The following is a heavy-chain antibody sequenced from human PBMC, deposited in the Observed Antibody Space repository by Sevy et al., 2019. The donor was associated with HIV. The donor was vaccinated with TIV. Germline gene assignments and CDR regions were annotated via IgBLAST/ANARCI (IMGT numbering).Heavy chain of an antibody. V-gene: IGHV3-33*07. D-gene: IGHD2-15*01. Sequence: GGSLRLSCAASGFTFSNSGMYWVRQAPGKGLEWVAVIWYDGSNIYYADSVKGRFTISRDNTKNTLYLQMNSLRPEDTAVYYCASEVQYCSGGSCYTVEYFQHWGQGTLVTVSS. CDR1: GFTFSNSG. J-gene: IGHJ1*01. CDR3: ASEVQYCSGGSCYTVEYFQH. CDR2: IWYDGSNI.